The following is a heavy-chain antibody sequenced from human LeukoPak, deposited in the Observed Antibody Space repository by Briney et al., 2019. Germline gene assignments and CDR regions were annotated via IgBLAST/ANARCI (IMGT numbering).Heavy chain of an antibody. Sequence: ASVKVSCKASGYTFTSYDINWVRQATGQGLEWMGWMNPNSGNTGYAQKFQGRVTMTRNTSISTAYMELSSLRSADTAVYYCARAISSKDAFDIWGQGTMVTVSS. D-gene: IGHD6-6*01. CDR3: ARAISSKDAFDI. J-gene: IGHJ3*02. V-gene: IGHV1-8*01. CDR2: MNPNSGNT. CDR1: GYTFTSYD.